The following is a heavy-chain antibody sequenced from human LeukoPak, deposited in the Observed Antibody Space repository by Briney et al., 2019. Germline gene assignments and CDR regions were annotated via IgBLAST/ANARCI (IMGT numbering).Heavy chain of an antibody. CDR2: IYYSGST. CDR3: ARRFDF. J-gene: IGHJ4*02. CDR1: GGSVSSGSYY. V-gene: IGHV4-61*01. Sequence: SETLSLTCTVSGGSVSSGSYYWSWIRQPPGKGLEWIGYIYYSGSTHYNPSLKSRVTIFVDTSKNQFSLKLSSVSAADTAVYYCARRFDFWGQGTLVTVSS.